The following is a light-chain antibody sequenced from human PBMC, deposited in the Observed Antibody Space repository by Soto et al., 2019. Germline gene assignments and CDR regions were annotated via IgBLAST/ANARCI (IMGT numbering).Light chain of an antibody. V-gene: IGKV3-20*01. CDR2: GAS. J-gene: IGKJ1*01. Sequence: EIVLTQSPGTLSLSPGERATLSCRASQSVTSSYLAWYQQKPGQAPRLLIYGASRRATGIPDRFSGSGSGTVFTLTISSLQPEDFAVYYWQQYGNSPRTFGQGTKVEIK. CDR3: QQYGNSPRT. CDR1: QSVTSSY.